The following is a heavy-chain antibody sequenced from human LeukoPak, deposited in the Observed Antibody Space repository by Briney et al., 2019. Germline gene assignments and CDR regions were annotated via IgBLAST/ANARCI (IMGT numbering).Heavy chain of an antibody. CDR2: ISYDGSNK. CDR1: GFTFSSYA. CDR3: ARDLGGYSGYYFDY. Sequence: GGSLRLSCAASGFTFSSYAMNWVRQAPGKGLEWVAVISYDGSNKYYADSVKGRFTISRDNSKNTLYLQMNSLRAEDTAVYYCARDLGGYSGYYFDYWGQGTLVTVSS. V-gene: IGHV3-30-3*01. D-gene: IGHD5-12*01. J-gene: IGHJ4*02.